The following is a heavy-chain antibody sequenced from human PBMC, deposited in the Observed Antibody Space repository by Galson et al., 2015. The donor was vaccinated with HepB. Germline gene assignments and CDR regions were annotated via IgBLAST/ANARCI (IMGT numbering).Heavy chain of an antibody. V-gene: IGHV3-30*09. CDR1: GFTFSSYA. D-gene: IGHD3-22*01. Sequence: SLRLSCAASGFTFSSYAMHWVRQAPGKGLEWVAVISYDGSENFFADSVKGRFAVSRDNSKNTLYLQLYTRRAEDTAVYFCARASYDNSGYDGGYYFDYWGQGTLVTVSS. CDR3: ARASYDNSGYDGGYYFDY. CDR2: ISYDGSEN. J-gene: IGHJ4*02.